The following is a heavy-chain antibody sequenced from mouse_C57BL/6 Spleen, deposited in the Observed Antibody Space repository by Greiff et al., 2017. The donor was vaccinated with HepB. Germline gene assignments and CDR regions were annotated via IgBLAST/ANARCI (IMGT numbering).Heavy chain of an antibody. CDR3: ARENWDGGFDY. CDR2: IHPNSGST. D-gene: IGHD4-1*01. V-gene: IGHV1-64*01. Sequence: QVQLQQPGAELVKPGASVKLSCKASGYTFTSYWMHWVKQRPGQGLEWIGMIHPNSGSTNYNEKFKSKATLTVDKSSSTAYMQLSSLTSEDSAVYYGARENWDGGFDYWGQGTTLTVSS. CDR1: GYTFTSYW. J-gene: IGHJ2*01.